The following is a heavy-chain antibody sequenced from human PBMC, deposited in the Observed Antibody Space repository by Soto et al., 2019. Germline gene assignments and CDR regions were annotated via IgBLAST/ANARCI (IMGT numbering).Heavy chain of an antibody. V-gene: IGHV1-46*01. J-gene: IGHJ6*02. CDR1: GYTFTSYY. Sequence: QVHLVQSGAEMRKPGASVTVSCKASGYTFTSYYIHWVRQAPGQGLEWMGVINPTHNRKTYAKIFQGRVTMTRDTSTSTVYMELRSLRSEDTAIYYCAREAQTYSGMDVWGQGTTGTVSS. CDR3: AREAQTYSGMDV. CDR2: INPTHNRK.